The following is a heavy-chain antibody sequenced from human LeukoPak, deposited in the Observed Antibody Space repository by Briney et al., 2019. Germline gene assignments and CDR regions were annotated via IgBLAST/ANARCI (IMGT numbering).Heavy chain of an antibody. CDR2: IYPGTSDT. D-gene: IGHD3-22*01. J-gene: IGHJ4*02. Sequence: PGESLTISCKASGFSFTTYWIGWVRQMPGKGLEWMGIIYPGTSDTRYSPSFQGQVYISVDKSISIAYLQWSILKASDTAIYYCARQSRYDSSVYYPFGYWGQETLVTVSS. V-gene: IGHV5-51*01. CDR1: GFSFTTYW. CDR3: ARQSRYDSSVYYPFGY.